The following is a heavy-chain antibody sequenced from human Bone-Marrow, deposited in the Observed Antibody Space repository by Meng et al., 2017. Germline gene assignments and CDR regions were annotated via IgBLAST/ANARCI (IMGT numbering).Heavy chain of an antibody. CDR3: ARDLNWNDPLSGRELGY. D-gene: IGHD1-20*01. Sequence: ASVKVSCKASGYTFTTYGISWVRQAPGQGLEWMGWISAYNGNTNYAQSLQGRVTMTTDTSTSTAYMELRSLRSDDTAVYYCARDLNWNDPLSGRELGYWGQGTLVTVFS. J-gene: IGHJ4*02. CDR2: ISAYNGNT. V-gene: IGHV1-18*01. CDR1: GYTFTTYG.